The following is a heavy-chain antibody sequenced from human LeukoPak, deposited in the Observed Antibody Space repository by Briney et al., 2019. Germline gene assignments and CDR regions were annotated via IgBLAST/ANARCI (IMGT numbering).Heavy chain of an antibody. V-gene: IGHV4-39*02. CDR3: ARDPTTVTTIFDS. D-gene: IGHD4-17*01. CDR2: IYYSGST. CDR1: GGSISSSSYY. J-gene: IGHJ4*02. Sequence: SETLSLTCTVSGGSISSSSYYWGWLRQPPGKGLEWIGSIYYSGSTYYNPSLKSRVTISVDTSKNQFSLKLSSVTAADTAVYYCARDPTTVTTIFDSWGQGTLVTVSS.